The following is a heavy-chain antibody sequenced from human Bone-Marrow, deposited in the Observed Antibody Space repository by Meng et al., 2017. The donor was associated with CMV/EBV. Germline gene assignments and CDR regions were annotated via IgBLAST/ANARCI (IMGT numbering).Heavy chain of an antibody. V-gene: IGHV1-2*02. D-gene: IGHD6-6*01. CDR1: GYTFTGYY. Sequence: ASVKVSCKASGYTFTGYYMHWVRQAPGQGLEWMGWINPNSGGTNYAQKFQGRVTMTRDTSISTAYMEPSRLRSDDTAVYYCARESLAARPQYYFDYWGQGTLVTVSS. CDR2: INPNSGGT. CDR3: ARESLAARPQYYFDY. J-gene: IGHJ4*02.